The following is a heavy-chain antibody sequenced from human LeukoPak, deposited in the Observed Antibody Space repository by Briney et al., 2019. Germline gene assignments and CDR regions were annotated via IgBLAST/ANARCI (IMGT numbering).Heavy chain of an antibody. CDR2: ISGSGGST. CDR3: ANHGYGYSSGMDV. D-gene: IGHD5-18*01. J-gene: IGHJ6*02. Sequence: GGSLRLSCAASGFTFSSYAMSWVRQAPGKGLEWVSAISGSGGSTYYADSVKGRFTISRDNSKNTLYLQMNSLRAEDTAVYYCANHGYGYSSGMDVWGQGTTVTVSS. V-gene: IGHV3-23*01. CDR1: GFTFSSYA.